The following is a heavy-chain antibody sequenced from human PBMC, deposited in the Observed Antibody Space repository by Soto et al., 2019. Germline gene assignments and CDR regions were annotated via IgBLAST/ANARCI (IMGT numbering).Heavy chain of an antibody. CDR3: ARQLEVVRPFVVITHFDY. D-gene: IGHD3-22*01. CDR2: IASSGTT. V-gene: IGHV4-39*01. Sequence: SETLSLTCSVSSDSFSSGDYCWAWIRQPPGKGLEWIGSIASSGTTYYNPSLSSRLTISVDTSKNQFSLKLSSVTAADTAVYYCARQLEVVRPFVVITHFDYWGQGTPVTVSS. J-gene: IGHJ4*02. CDR1: SDSFSSGDYC.